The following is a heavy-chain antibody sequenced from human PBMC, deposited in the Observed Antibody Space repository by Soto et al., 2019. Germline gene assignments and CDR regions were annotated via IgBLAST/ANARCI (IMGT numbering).Heavy chain of an antibody. Sequence: TGGSLRLSCAASGFTFSSYWMSWFRQAPGKGLEWVANIKQDGSEKYYVDSVKGRFTISRDNAKNSLYLQMNSLTAADTAVYYCARAPYYYGSGSYLKYYFDYWGQGTLVTVSS. V-gene: IGHV3-7*03. CDR1: GFTFSSYW. CDR2: IKQDGSEK. D-gene: IGHD3-10*01. J-gene: IGHJ4*02. CDR3: ARAPYYYGSGSYLKYYFDY.